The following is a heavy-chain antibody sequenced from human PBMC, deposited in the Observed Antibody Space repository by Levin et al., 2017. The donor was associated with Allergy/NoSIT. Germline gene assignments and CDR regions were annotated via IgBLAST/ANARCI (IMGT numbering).Heavy chain of an antibody. CDR3: ARIGYTTGWTAYYGMDV. CDR2: ISSSSSTI. V-gene: IGHV3-48*01. CDR1: GFTFSSYN. D-gene: IGHD6-19*01. Sequence: GESLKISCAASGFTFSSYNMNWVRQAPGKGLEWVSYISSSSSTIYYADSVKGRFTISRDNAKKSLFLQMNSLRAEDTAVYYCARIGYTTGWTAYYGMDVWGQGTTVTVSS. J-gene: IGHJ6*02.